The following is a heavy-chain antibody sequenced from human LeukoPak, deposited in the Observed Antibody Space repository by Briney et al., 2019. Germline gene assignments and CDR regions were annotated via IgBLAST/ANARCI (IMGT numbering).Heavy chain of an antibody. Sequence: GGSLRLSCAASGFTFSSYAMSWVRQAPGKGLEWVSGISGSGGSTYYADSVKGRFTISRGTSKNTLYLQMNSLRAEDTAVYYCAKAHGGYSWDYWGQGTLVTVSS. V-gene: IGHV3-23*01. D-gene: IGHD5-12*01. CDR1: GFTFSSYA. CDR2: ISGSGGST. J-gene: IGHJ4*02. CDR3: AKAHGGYSWDY.